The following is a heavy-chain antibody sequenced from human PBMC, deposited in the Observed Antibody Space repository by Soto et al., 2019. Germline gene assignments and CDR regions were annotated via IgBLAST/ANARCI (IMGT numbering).Heavy chain of an antibody. CDR2: ISSSGNTI. J-gene: IGHJ3*02. V-gene: IGHV3-11*01. CDR1: GFTFNDSY. D-gene: IGHD6-13*01. Sequence: QVQLVESGGGLVKPGGSLRLSCAASGFTFNDSYMSWVRQAPGKGLEWNSYISSSGNTINYADSVQGRFTITRDNAKKSLFLQMSSLGADDTAFYCGAKGRDRGRSAAGRIFDIWGQGTLVTVSS. CDR3: AKGRDRGRSAAGRIFDI.